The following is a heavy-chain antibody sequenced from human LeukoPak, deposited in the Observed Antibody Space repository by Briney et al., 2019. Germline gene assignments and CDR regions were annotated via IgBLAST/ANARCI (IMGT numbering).Heavy chain of an antibody. V-gene: IGHV4-39*01. CDR3: ARHRWGRGKNTLYYFDY. D-gene: IGHD3-16*01. CDR1: GGSISSSSYY. CDR2: IYYSGST. J-gene: IGHJ4*02. Sequence: SETLSLTCTVSGGSISSSSYYWGWIRQPPGKGLEWIGSIYYSGSTYYNPSLKSRVTISVDTSKNQFSLKLSSVTAADTAVYYCARHRWGRGKNTLYYFDYWGQGTLVTVSS.